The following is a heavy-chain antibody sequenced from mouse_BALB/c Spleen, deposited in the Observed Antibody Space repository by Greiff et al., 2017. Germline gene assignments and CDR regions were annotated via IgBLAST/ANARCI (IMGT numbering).Heavy chain of an antibody. CDR2: ISYSGST. D-gene: IGHD2-4*01. Sequence: EVQLQESGPSLVKPSQTLSLTCSVTGDSITSGYWNWIRKFPGNKLEYMGYISYSGSTYYNPSLKSRISITRDTSKNQYYLQLNSVTTEDTATYYCASIYYDYDGEVGYAMDYWGQGTSVTVSS. J-gene: IGHJ4*01. CDR3: ASIYYDYDGEVGYAMDY. CDR1: GDSITSGY. V-gene: IGHV3-8*02.